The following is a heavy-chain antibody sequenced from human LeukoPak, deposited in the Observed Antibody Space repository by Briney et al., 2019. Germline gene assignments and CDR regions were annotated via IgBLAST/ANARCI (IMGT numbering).Heavy chain of an antibody. CDR1: GYSFTSYW. CDR2: IYPGDSDT. V-gene: IGHV5-51*01. J-gene: IGHJ4*02. D-gene: IGHD6-13*01. CDR3: ARQEGNMEQQLVVSYFDY. Sequence: GESLKISCKGSGYSFTSYWIGWVRQMPGKGLEWMGIIYPGDSDTRYSPSFQGQVTISADKSISTAYLQWSGLKASDTAMYYCARQEGNMEQQLVVSYFDYWGQGTLVTVSS.